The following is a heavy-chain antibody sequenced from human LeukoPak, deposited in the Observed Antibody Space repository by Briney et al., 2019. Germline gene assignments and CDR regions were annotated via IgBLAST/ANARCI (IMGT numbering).Heavy chain of an antibody. CDR3: ASELDCSGGSCYGY. V-gene: IGHV1-69*05. Sequence: SVKVSCKASGGTFSSYAISLVRQAPGQGLEWMGGIIPIFGTANYAQKFQGRVTITTDESTSTAYMELSSLRSEDTAVYYCASELDCSGGSCYGYWGQGTLVTVSS. CDR2: IIPIFGTA. CDR1: GGTFSSYA. D-gene: IGHD2-15*01. J-gene: IGHJ4*02.